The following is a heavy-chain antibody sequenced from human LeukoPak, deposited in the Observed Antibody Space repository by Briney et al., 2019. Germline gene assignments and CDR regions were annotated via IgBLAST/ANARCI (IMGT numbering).Heavy chain of an antibody. CDR1: GYIFTDYF. V-gene: IGHV1-2*06. CDR3: ARDGDSSDYPY. Sequence: ASVKVSCKASGYIFTDYFLHWVRQAPGQGLEWMGRINPHSGGTNYAQRFQGRVTMTRDTSISTAYMELSSLRSDDTAVYYCARDGDSSDYPYWGRGTLLTVSS. CDR2: INPHSGGT. D-gene: IGHD3-22*01. J-gene: IGHJ4*02.